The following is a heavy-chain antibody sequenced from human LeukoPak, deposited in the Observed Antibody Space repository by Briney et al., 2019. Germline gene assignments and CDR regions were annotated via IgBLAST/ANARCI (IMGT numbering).Heavy chain of an antibody. CDR2: INHSGST. D-gene: IGHD3-22*01. CDR1: GGSFSDYY. V-gene: IGHV4-34*01. Sequence: PSETLSLTCAVYGGSFSDYYWHWIRQAPGKGLEWIGEINHSGSTNYNPSLKSRVTISVDASKNQFSLKLSSVTAADTAVYYCARIDTSGYNGYSFDYWGQGTLVTVSS. CDR3: ARIDTSGYNGYSFDY. J-gene: IGHJ4*02.